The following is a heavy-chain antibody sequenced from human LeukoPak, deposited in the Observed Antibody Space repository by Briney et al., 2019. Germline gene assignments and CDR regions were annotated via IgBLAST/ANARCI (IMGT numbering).Heavy chain of an antibody. D-gene: IGHD6-13*01. CDR3: ARWSSFYYYYMDV. Sequence: SETLSLTCTVSGGSISSYYWSWIRQPPGKGLEWIGYIYYSGSTNYNPSLKSRVTISVDTSKNQFSLKPSSVTAADTAVYYCARWSSFYYYYMDVWGKGTTVTVSS. CDR2: IYYSGST. V-gene: IGHV4-59*01. J-gene: IGHJ6*03. CDR1: GGSISSYY.